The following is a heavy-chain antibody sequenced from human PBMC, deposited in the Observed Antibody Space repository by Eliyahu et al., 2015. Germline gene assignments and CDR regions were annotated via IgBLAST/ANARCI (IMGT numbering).Heavy chain of an antibody. J-gene: IGHJ5*02. V-gene: IGHV4-4*07. Sequence: QAQLQESGPGLVKPSETLSLTCSVSGGSLGTDDWAWIRQTAGKGLEWIGRINDSGKTRYNPSLESRVAMSIDPAKNEFSLRLQYVSAADTAVYYCARGLSRAFDHNWFDAWGQGTLVTVSS. CDR1: GGSLGTDD. D-gene: IGHD2-2*01. CDR2: INDSGKT. CDR3: ARGLSRAFDHNWFDA.